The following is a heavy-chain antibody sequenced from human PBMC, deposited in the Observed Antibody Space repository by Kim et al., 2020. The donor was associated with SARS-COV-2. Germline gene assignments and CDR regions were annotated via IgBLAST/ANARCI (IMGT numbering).Heavy chain of an antibody. Sequence: KGRFTISRDNSTNTLYLQMNSLRAEDTAVYYCAKGEPHYDFWSAEGAFDIWGQGTMVTVSS. V-gene: IGHV3-30*02. D-gene: IGHD3-3*01. J-gene: IGHJ3*02. CDR3: AKGEPHYDFWSAEGAFDI.